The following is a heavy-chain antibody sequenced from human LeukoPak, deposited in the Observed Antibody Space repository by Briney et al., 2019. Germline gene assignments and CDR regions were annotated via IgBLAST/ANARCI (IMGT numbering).Heavy chain of an antibody. CDR2: INPNSGGT. D-gene: IGHD3-10*01. Sequence: ASVKVSCKASGYTFTGYYMHWVRQAPGQGLEWMGWINPNSGGTNYAQKFRGRVTMTRDTSISTAYMELSRLRSDDTAVYYCARAVGMVRGVTAYDYWGQGTLVTVSS. V-gene: IGHV1-2*02. CDR1: GYTFTGYY. CDR3: ARAVGMVRGVTAYDY. J-gene: IGHJ4*02.